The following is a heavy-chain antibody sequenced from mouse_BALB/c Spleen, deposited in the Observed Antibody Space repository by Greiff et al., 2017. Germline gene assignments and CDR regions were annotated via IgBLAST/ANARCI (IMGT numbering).Heavy chain of an antibody. D-gene: IGHD2-12*01. CDR3: ARSDLRNYAMDY. J-gene: IGHJ4*01. CDR1: GFTFSSFG. V-gene: IGHV5-17*02. CDR2: TSSGSSTI. Sequence: EVKLVESGGGLVQPGGSRKLSCAASGFTFSSFGMHWVRQAPEKGLEWVAYTSSGSSTIYYADTVKGRFTISRDNPKNTLFLQMTSLRSEDTAMYYCARSDLRNYAMDYWGQGTSVTVSS.